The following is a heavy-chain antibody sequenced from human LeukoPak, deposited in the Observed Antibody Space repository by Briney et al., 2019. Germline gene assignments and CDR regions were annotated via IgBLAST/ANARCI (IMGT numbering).Heavy chain of an antibody. CDR1: GGSISSSNW. J-gene: IGHJ6*02. CDR3: ARGGILGYYYYGMDV. D-gene: IGHD3-16*01. V-gene: IGHV4-4*02. Sequence: SGTLSLTCAVSGGSISSSNWWSWVRQPPGKGLEWIGEIYHSGSTNYNPSLKSRVTISVDKSKNQFSLKLSSVTAADTAVYYCARGGILGYYYYGMDVWGQGTTVTVSS. CDR2: IYHSGST.